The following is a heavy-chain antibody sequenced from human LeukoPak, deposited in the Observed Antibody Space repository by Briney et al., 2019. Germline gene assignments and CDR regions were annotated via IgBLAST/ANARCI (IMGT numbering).Heavy chain of an antibody. J-gene: IGHJ4*02. V-gene: IGHV4-30-2*01. D-gene: IGHD6-13*01. CDR1: GGSISSGGYY. Sequence: SETLSLTCTVSGGSISSGGYYWSWIRQPPGKGLEWIGYIYRSGSTYYNPSLKSRVTISVDRSKSQFSLKLSSVTAADTAVYYCAREIITSSWYWDRGQGTLVTVSS. CDR2: IYRSGST. CDR3: AREIITSSWYWD.